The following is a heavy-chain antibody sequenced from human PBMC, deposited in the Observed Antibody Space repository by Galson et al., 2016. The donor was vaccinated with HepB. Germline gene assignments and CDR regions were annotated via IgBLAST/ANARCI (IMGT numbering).Heavy chain of an antibody. CDR1: GFSFSSFT. Sequence: SLRLSCAASGFSFSSFTMHWVRRAPGTGLEWLALVSPDGDKGYYADSVRGRLIISRDNSRNTVHLHISSLRPDDTATYFCARARVVTGIYDAFNVWGQGTVVTASS. J-gene: IGHJ3*01. CDR3: ARARVVTGIYDAFNV. V-gene: IGHV3-30*04. CDR2: VSPDGDKG. D-gene: IGHD2-21*02.